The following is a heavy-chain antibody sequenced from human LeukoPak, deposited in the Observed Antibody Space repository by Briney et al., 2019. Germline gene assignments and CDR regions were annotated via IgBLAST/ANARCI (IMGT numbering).Heavy chain of an antibody. Sequence: PGGSLRLSCAASGFTFSSYGMHWVRQAPGKGLEWVAVTSFDEGQKFYADSVKGRFTISRDNSKNTLYLQMNSLRAEDTAVYYCAKLMPRDYWGQGTLVTVSS. D-gene: IGHD2-2*01. CDR2: TSFDEGQK. V-gene: IGHV3-30*18. CDR3: AKLMPRDY. J-gene: IGHJ4*02. CDR1: GFTFSSYG.